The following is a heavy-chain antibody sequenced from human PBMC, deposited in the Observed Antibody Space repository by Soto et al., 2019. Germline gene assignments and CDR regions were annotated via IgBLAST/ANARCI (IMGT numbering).Heavy chain of an antibody. V-gene: IGHV3-30-3*01. CDR3: ARDQIPGPPDYCDY. CDR1: GFAFSSYA. J-gene: IGHJ4*02. CDR2: ISYNGDTT. Sequence: QVQLVESGGDVVQPGRSLRLSCAASGFAFSSYAMHWVRQAPGKGLEWVAVISYNGDTTYYAESVKGRFTISRDNSKNTLYLQMNSLRAEDRAVYYCARDQIPGPPDYCDYWGQGTLVTVSS.